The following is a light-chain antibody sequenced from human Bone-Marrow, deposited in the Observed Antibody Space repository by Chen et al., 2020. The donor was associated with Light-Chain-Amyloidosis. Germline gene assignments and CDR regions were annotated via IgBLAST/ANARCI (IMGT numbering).Light chain of an antibody. CDR1: SSDVGGYNY. Sequence: QSALTQPASVSGSPGQSITISCTGTSSDVGGYNYVSWFQQYSDKAPKLMIYEVANRPSGFSNRFSGSKSGNTASLTISGLQAEDEADYYCSSFTTSNTWLFGGGTKLTVL. CDR3: SSFTTSNTWL. CDR2: EVA. V-gene: IGLV2-14*01. J-gene: IGLJ3*02.